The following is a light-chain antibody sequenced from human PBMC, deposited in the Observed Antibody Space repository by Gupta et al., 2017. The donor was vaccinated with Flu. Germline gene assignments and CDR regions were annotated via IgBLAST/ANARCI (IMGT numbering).Light chain of an antibody. CDR2: GAS. Sequence: EIVMTQSPATLSVSPGERVTLSCRASQSVSSSLAWYQQKPGQAPRLLIYGASIRATGIPDRCSGSGSETEFTLTISSLQSEDFAVYYCQQYNNWPLYTFGQGTKLEIK. CDR1: QSVSSS. J-gene: IGKJ2*01. V-gene: IGKV3-15*01. CDR3: QQYNNWPLYT.